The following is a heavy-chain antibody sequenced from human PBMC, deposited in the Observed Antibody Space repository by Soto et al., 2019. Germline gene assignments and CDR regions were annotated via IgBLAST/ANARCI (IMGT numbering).Heavy chain of an antibody. J-gene: IGHJ4*02. CDR2: ISGSGGST. CDR3: AKARTHRHDYGDY. D-gene: IGHD4-17*01. Sequence: EVQLLESGGCLVQPGGSLRLSCAASGFTCSSYAMSWVRQAPGKGLEWVSAISGSGGSTYYADFVKGRFTISRDNSKNTLYLQMNSMSAETTAVYYCAKARTHRHDYGDYWGQGTLVTVSS. V-gene: IGHV3-23*01. CDR1: GFTCSSYA.